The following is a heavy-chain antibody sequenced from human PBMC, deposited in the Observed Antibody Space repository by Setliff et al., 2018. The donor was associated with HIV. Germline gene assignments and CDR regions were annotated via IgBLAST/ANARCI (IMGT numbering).Heavy chain of an antibody. CDR3: ARHSSSGWYSDHDAFDI. J-gene: IGHJ3*02. V-gene: IGHV5-51*01. D-gene: IGHD6-19*01. Sequence: GASLKISCQGSGYSFTNYWIGWVRQMTGQGLEWMGIIYPADSDTRYSPSFQGQVNISADKSISTAYLQWSSLKASDTAMYYCARHSSSGWYSDHDAFDIWGQGTMVTVSS. CDR1: GYSFTNYW. CDR2: IYPADSDT.